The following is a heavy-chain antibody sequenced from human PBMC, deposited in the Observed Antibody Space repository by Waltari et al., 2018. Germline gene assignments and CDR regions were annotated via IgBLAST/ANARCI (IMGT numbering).Heavy chain of an antibody. CDR3: ARDTTSRERAGD. CDR1: GLRVSNNY. Sequence: VRLVESGGGLIHPGGSLRVSCAASGLRVSNNYMHWVRQAPGKGLEWVSVIYTGEMTYYSDAVKGRFTISRDISKNMVYLQMNNLRAEDTALYYCARDTTSRERAGDWGQGTLVTVS. J-gene: IGHJ4*02. V-gene: IGHV3-53*01. D-gene: IGHD1-1*01. CDR2: IYTGEMT.